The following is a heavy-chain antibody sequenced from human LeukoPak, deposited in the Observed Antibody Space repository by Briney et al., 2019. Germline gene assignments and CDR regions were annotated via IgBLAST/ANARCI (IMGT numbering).Heavy chain of an antibody. CDR3: ARHSYGSGSYYFDY. Sequence: SETLSLTCTVSGGSISGYYWSWIRQPAGKGLEWIGRIYSSGSTIYNPSLKSRVTMSVDTSKNQFSLKLTSVTAADAAVYYCARHSYGSGSYYFDYWGQGTLVTVSS. D-gene: IGHD3-10*01. J-gene: IGHJ4*02. CDR2: IYSSGST. CDR1: GGSISGYY. V-gene: IGHV4-4*07.